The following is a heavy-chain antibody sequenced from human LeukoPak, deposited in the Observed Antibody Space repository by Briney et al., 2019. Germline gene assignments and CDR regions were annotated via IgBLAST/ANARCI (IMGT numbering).Heavy chain of an antibody. CDR2: IIPIFGTA. D-gene: IGHD2-15*01. Sequence: ASVKVSCKASGGTFSGYAISWVRQAPGQGLEWMGGIIPIFGTANYAQKFQGRVTITADESTSTAYMELSSLRSEDTAVYYCARDRYCSGGSCYSAGWFDPWGQGTLVTVSS. CDR1: GGTFSGYA. CDR3: ARDRYCSGGSCYSAGWFDP. V-gene: IGHV1-69*01. J-gene: IGHJ5*02.